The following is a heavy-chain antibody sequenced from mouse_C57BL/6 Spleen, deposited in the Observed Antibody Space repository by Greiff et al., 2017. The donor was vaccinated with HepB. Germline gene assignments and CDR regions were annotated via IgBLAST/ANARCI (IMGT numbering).Heavy chain of an antibody. J-gene: IGHJ2*01. CDR2: IYPGDGDT. V-gene: IGHV1-80*01. CDR3: ARSQITTPYYFDY. D-gene: IGHD1-1*01. Sequence: VKLLESGAELVKPGASVKISCKASGYAFSSYWMNWVKQRPGKGLEWIGQIYPGDGDTNYNGKFKGKATLTADKSSSTAYMQLSSLTSEDSAVYFCARSQITTPYYFDYWGQGTTLTVSS. CDR1: GYAFSSYW.